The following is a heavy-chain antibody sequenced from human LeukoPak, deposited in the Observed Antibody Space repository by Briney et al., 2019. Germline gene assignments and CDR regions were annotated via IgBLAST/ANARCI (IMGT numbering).Heavy chain of an antibody. Sequence: SETLSLTCTVSGGSISSSSYYWGWIRQPPGKGLEWIGSIYYSGSTYYNPSLKSRVTISVDTSKNQFSLKLSSVTAADTAVYYCARDGNDILTGYYSTGDYWGQGTLVTVSS. CDR1: GGSISSSSYY. CDR2: IYYSGST. J-gene: IGHJ4*02. V-gene: IGHV4-39*07. CDR3: ARDGNDILTGYYSTGDY. D-gene: IGHD3-9*01.